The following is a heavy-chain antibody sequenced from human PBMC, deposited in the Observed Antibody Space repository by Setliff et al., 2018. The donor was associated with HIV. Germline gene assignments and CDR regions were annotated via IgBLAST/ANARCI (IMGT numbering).Heavy chain of an antibody. CDR1: GDTFTTYA. CDR3: ARDVDYTDAFDI. Sequence: ASVKVSCKASGDTFTTYALHWVRQAPGQRLEWMGWINSYNGNTKFAQKFQGRVTMTTDTSTTTAFMELRSLRSDDTAVYYCARDVDYTDAFDIWGQGTMVTVSS. V-gene: IGHV1-3*01. CDR2: INSYNGNT. J-gene: IGHJ3*02. D-gene: IGHD4-4*01.